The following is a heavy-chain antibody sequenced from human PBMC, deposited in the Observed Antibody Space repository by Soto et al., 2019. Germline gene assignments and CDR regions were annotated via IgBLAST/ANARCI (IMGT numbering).Heavy chain of an antibody. CDR1: GGSISSGGYS. Sequence: SETLSLTCAVSGGSISSGGYSWSWIRQPPGKGLEWIGYIYHSGSTYYNPSLKSRVTTSVDRSKNQFSLKLSSVTAADTAVYYCDRWPTEEGFGYWGQGTLVTVSS. V-gene: IGHV4-30-2*01. CDR3: DRWPTEEGFGY. D-gene: IGHD4-17*01. J-gene: IGHJ4*02. CDR2: IYHSGST.